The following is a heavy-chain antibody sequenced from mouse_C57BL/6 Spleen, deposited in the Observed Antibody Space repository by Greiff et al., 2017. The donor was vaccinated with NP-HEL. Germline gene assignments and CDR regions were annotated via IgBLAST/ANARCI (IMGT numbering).Heavy chain of an antibody. Sequence: VQLQQSGPELVKPGASVKISCKASGYSFTGYYMNWVKQSPEKSLEWIGEINPSTGGTTYNQKFKAKATLTVDKSSSTAYMQLKSLTSEDSAVYYCARRGIYYDYGYFDVWGTGTTVTVSS. CDR3: ARRGIYYDYGYFDV. CDR1: GYSFTGYY. CDR2: INPSTGGT. V-gene: IGHV1-42*01. J-gene: IGHJ1*03. D-gene: IGHD2-4*01.